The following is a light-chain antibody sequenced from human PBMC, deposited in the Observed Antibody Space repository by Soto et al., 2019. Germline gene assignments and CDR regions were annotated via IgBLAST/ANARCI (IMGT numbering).Light chain of an antibody. Sequence: EIVLTQSPGSLSLSPGERATLSCRASQSVSSTFFAWYQQKPGQAPRLLIYGASSRATGIPDRFSGSGSGTDFTLTISTLELEDFVLYYCQQYASSMTFGQGTKVEIK. V-gene: IGKV3-20*01. J-gene: IGKJ1*01. CDR3: QQYASSMT. CDR1: QSVSSTF. CDR2: GAS.